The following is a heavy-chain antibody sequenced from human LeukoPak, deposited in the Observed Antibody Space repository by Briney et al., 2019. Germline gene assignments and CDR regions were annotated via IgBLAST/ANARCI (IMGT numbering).Heavy chain of an antibody. CDR3: AKDTGGYSYANFDY. CDR2: ISGSGGGT. CDR1: GCTFSSYA. V-gene: IGHV3-23*01. D-gene: IGHD5-18*01. Sequence: PGGSLRLSCAASGCTFSSYAMRWVRQAPGEGLEGVSGISGSGGGTNYAESVKGRFTISRDNSKNTMYLKMNSLRAEDTAVYYCAKDTGGYSYANFDYWGQGTLVTVSS. J-gene: IGHJ4*02.